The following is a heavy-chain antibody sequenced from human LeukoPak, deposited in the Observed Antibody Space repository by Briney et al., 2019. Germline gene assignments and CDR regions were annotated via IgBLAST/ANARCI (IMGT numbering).Heavy chain of an antibody. CDR2: IRGTGDST. Sequence: GGSLRLSCAASGFTFTSIAMTWVRQAPGKGLEWVSTIRGTGDSTHYADSVKGRLIISRDKSKNMLYLQMNGLRAEDTAIYYCAKGQELDDGVFDSWGQGTLVTVSS. D-gene: IGHD1-1*01. V-gene: IGHV3-23*01. CDR3: AKGQELDDGVFDS. J-gene: IGHJ4*02. CDR1: GFTFTSIA.